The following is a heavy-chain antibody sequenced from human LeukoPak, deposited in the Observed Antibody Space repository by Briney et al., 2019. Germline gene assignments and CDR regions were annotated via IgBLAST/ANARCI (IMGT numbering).Heavy chain of an antibody. CDR1: GYTFTSYG. J-gene: IGHJ4*02. CDR2: ISAYNGNT. Sequence: ASVKVSCKASGYTFTSYGISWVRQAPGQGREWMGWISAYNGNTNYAQKLQGRVTMTTDTSTSTAYMELRSLRSDDTAVYYCARGSNYYDSSGYYYVLDYWGQGTLVTVSS. D-gene: IGHD3-22*01. CDR3: ARGSNYYDSSGYYYVLDY. V-gene: IGHV1-18*01.